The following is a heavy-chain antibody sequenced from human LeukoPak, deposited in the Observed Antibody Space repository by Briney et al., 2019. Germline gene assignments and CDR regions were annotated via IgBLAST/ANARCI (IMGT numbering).Heavy chain of an antibody. CDR2: FDPEDGET. CDR3: ATPLGVGAFDI. V-gene: IGHV1-24*01. D-gene: IGHD3-3*01. CDR1: GYTISELS. J-gene: IGHJ3*02. Sequence: ASVKVSCKVSGYTISELSMHWARQDSGEGLAWMGGFDPEDGETIYAQKFQGRVTMTEDTSTDTAYMELSSLRSEDTAVYYCATPLGVGAFDIWGQGTMVTVSS.